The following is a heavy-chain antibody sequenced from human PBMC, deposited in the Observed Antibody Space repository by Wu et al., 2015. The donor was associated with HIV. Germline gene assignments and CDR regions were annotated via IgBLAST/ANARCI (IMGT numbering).Heavy chain of an antibody. J-gene: IGHJ4*02. CDR2: INPKSGGS. Sequence: QVQLVQSGTEVKKPGASVKVSCKASGYPFTDYYIFWVRQAPGQGLEWMGWINPKSGGSNYAQDFKGRLTMTRDTSITTVYMELKRLTSEDTAMYFCARSHKWLQLRYQGIFDYWGQERLGHRLL. D-gene: IGHD5-24*01. CDR3: ARSHKWLQLRYQGIFDY. CDR1: GYPFTDYY. V-gene: IGHV1-2*02.